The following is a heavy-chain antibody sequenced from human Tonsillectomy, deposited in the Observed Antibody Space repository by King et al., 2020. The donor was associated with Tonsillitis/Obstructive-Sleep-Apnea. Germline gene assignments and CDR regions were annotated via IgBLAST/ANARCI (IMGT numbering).Heavy chain of an antibody. V-gene: IGHV1-46*01. CDR3: ARDTPLARVIDY. CDR1: GYTFSRYY. J-gene: IGHJ4*02. Sequence: VQLVQSGAEVKKPGASVRVFCKASGYTFSRYYIHWVRQAPGQGLEWVGIINPSTGVTTYAQKFQGRVTMTRDTSTSTIYMELSGLRSEDTAMYYCARDTPLARVIDYWGQGTMVTVS. CDR2: INPSTGVT. D-gene: IGHD3-10*01.